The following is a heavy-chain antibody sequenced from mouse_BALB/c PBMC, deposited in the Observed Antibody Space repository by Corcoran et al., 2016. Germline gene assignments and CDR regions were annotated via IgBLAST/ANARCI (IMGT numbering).Heavy chain of an antibody. CDR2: IDPANGNT. V-gene: IGHV14-3*02. D-gene: IGHD4-1*01. CDR3: AHWDCYFDF. Sequence: EVQLQQSGAELVKPGASVKLSCTASGFNIKDTYMHWVKQRPEQGLEWIGRIDPANGNTKYDPKFQGKATITADTSSNTAYLQLSSLTSEDTAVYYGAHWDCYFDFWGAGTTVTVSS. J-gene: IGHJ1*01. CDR1: GFNIKDTY.